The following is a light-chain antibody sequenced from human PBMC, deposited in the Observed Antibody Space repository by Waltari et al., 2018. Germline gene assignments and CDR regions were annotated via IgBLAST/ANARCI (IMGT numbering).Light chain of an antibody. J-gene: IGLJ3*02. V-gene: IGLV1-44*01. CDR1: SSNIGNNP. CDR2: FNK. Sequence: QSVLTHAPSASGTPGQRVIISCSGSSSNIGNNPVNWYQQVPGTAPNLLIFFNKQRASGIPDRVSSSKYATSASLSSSGLQSEDDDYYHCASWDDSLNGWVFGGGTRLTVL. CDR3: ASWDDSLNGWV.